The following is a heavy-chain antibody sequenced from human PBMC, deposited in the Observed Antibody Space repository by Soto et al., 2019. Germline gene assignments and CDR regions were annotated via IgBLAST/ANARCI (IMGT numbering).Heavy chain of an antibody. CDR2: IYYIGGP. Sequence: SETLSLTCSVSGDSVSNGDYSWSWIRQPPGKGLEWIGYIYYIGGPYYNPSLQSRVTISMDTSKNQVSLNLTSVTAADTAVYFCARAPYQDCGDCYYYYALDAWGPGRTGTASS. CDR3: ARAPYQDCGDCYYYYALDA. D-gene: IGHD4-17*01. V-gene: IGHV4-30-4*01. CDR1: GDSVSNGDYS. J-gene: IGHJ6*02.